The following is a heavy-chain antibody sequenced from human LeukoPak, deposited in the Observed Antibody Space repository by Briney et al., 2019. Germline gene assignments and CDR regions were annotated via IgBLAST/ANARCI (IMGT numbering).Heavy chain of an antibody. CDR3: ARGKLEPQYYYYYYGMDV. CDR2: INWDSGYI. Sequence: GGSLRLSCAASGFTFEGCAMHWVRQAPGKGLEWVSSINWDSGYIEYAGSVRGRFTISRDNAKNSLYLQMNSLRAEDTAVYYCARGKLEPQYYYYYYGMDVWGQGTTVTVSS. J-gene: IGHJ6*02. V-gene: IGHV3-9*01. D-gene: IGHD1-1*01. CDR1: GFTFEGCA.